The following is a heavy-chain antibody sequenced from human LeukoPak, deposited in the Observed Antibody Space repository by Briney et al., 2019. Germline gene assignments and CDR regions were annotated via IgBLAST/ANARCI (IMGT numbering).Heavy chain of an antibody. CDR1: GFTFSSYE. CDR3: ARNWGWFDY. V-gene: IGHV3-74*01. D-gene: IGHD3-16*01. Sequence: GGSLRLSCAASGFTFSSYEMNWVRRAPGKGLVWVSRLNGDGSITSYGDPVKGRFTIFRDNAKNSVYLQMNSLTAEDTAVYHCARNWGWFDYWGQGTLVTVSS. J-gene: IGHJ4*02. CDR2: LNGDGSIT.